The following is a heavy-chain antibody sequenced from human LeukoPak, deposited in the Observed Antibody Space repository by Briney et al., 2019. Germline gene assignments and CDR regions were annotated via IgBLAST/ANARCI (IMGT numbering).Heavy chain of an antibody. V-gene: IGHV3-23*01. CDR2: ISGSGGST. Sequence: GGSLRLSCAASGFTFSSYAMSWVRQAPGKELEWVSAISGSGGSTYYADSVKGRFTISRDNSKNTLYLQMNSLRAEDTAVYYCAKAEYSSNYGMDVWGQGTTVTVSS. D-gene: IGHD6-6*01. J-gene: IGHJ6*02. CDR1: GFTFSSYA. CDR3: AKAEYSSNYGMDV.